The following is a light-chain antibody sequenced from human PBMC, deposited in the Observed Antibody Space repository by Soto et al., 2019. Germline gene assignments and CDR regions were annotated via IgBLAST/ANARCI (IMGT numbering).Light chain of an antibody. V-gene: IGKV3-15*01. CDR3: QQYNNWPPLN. CDR2: GAS. CDR1: QSVSSN. J-gene: IGKJ4*01. Sequence: EIVMTQSPATLSVSPGERATLSCRASQSVSSNLARYQQKPGQAPRLLIYGASTRATGIPARFSGSGSGTEFTLTISSLQSEDFAVYYCQQYNNWPPLNFGGGTKVEIK.